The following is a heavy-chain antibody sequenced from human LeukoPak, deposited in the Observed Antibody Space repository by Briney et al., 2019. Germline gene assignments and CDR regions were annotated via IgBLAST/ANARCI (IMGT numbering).Heavy chain of an antibody. J-gene: IGHJ5*02. D-gene: IGHD3-10*01. CDR3: TKRGPSGSTNWFDP. CDR2: INHSGST. CDR1: GGSFSGYY. V-gene: IGHV4-34*01. Sequence: SGTLSLTCAVYGGSFSGYYGSWIRQPPGKGLEWMGEINHSGSTNYNPSLKSRVTISVDTSKNQFSLKLSSVTAADTAVYYCTKRGPSGSTNWFDPWGQGTLVTVSS.